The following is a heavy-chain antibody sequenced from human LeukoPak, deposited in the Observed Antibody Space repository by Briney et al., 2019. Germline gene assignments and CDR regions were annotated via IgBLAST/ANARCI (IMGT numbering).Heavy chain of an antibody. CDR2: INPNSGGT. J-gene: IGHJ5*02. Sequence: ASVKVSCKASGYTFTGYYMHWVRQAPGQGLEWMGWINPNSGGTNYAQKFQGRVTMTRDTSISTAYMELSRLRSDDTAVYFCARGLMISSGSYNWFDPWGQGTLVTVSS. CDR3: ARGLMISSGSYNWFDP. CDR1: GYTFTGYY. V-gene: IGHV1-2*02. D-gene: IGHD6-19*01.